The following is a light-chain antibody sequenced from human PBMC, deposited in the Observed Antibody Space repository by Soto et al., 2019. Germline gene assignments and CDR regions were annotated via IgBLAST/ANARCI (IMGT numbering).Light chain of an antibody. Sequence: QSALTQPPSASGSPGQSVTISCTGTSRDVGGYNYVSWYQQHPGAAPKLMIYEVVKRPSGVPDRFSGSKSGNTASLTVSGLQAEDESDYYCSSYGGDNNVVFGGGTKVTVL. J-gene: IGLJ2*01. CDR2: EVV. V-gene: IGLV2-8*01. CDR1: SRDVGGYNY. CDR3: SSYGGDNNVV.